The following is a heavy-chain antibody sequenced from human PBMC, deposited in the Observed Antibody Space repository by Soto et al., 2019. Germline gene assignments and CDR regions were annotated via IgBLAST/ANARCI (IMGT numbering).Heavy chain of an antibody. J-gene: IGHJ4*02. Sequence: GGSLRLSCAASGFTVSSNYMSWVRQAPGKGLEWVSVIYSGGSTYYADSVKGRFTISRDNSKNTLYLQMNSLRAEDTAVYYCARDAMYSSGWIPFDYWGQGTLVTVSS. D-gene: IGHD6-19*01. CDR1: GFTVSSNY. CDR3: ARDAMYSSGWIPFDY. V-gene: IGHV3-66*01. CDR2: IYSGGST.